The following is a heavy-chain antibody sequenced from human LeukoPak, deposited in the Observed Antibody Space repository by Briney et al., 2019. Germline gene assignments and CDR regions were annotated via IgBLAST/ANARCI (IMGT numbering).Heavy chain of an antibody. J-gene: IGHJ6*02. CDR2: IYHSGST. Sequence: MTSETLSLTCAVSGGSISSGGYSWSWIRQPPGKGLEWIGYIYHSGSTYYYPSLKSRVTISVDRSKNQFSLRLSSVTAADTAVYYCARGRVMDVWGQGTTVTVSS. CDR1: GGSISSGGYS. V-gene: IGHV4-30-2*01. CDR3: ARGRVMDV.